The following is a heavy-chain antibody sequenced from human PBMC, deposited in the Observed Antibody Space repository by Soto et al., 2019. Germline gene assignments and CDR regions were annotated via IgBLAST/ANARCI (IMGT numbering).Heavy chain of an antibody. CDR1: GFTFSSYE. CDR3: TREGRGYNYGDYFDY. CDR2: ISSSGSTI. V-gene: IGHV3-48*03. D-gene: IGHD5-18*01. Sequence: EVQLVESGGGLVQPGGSLRLSCAASGFTFSSYEMNWVAKAPGKGLEWVSYISSSGSTIYYADSVKGRFTISRDNAKNSLYLQMNSLRAEDTAVYFCTREGRGYNYGDYFDYWGQGTLVTVSS. J-gene: IGHJ4*02.